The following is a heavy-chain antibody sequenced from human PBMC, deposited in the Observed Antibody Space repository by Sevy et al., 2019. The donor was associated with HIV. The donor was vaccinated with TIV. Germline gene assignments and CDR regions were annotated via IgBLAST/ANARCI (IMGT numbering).Heavy chain of an antibody. CDR1: GGIFKSYG. V-gene: IGHV1-69*13. Sequence: ASVKVSCKASGGIFKSYGISWVRQAPGQGLEWMGGIIPILNTVHYAQKFQGRVTITADEFTKTAYMELSSLRSEDTAVYYCVRGGGNGWYYFDYWGQENLVTVSS. D-gene: IGHD6-19*01. CDR3: VRGGGNGWYYFDY. J-gene: IGHJ4*02. CDR2: IIPILNTV.